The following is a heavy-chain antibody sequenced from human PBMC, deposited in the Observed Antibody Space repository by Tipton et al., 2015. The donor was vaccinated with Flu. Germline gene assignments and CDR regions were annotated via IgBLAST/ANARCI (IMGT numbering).Heavy chain of an antibody. Sequence: QLVQSGPEVKKPGASVKVSCKASGYTFTIYDFNWVRQATGQGLEWMGWMNPNSGNTGYAQKFQGRVTMTRNTSISTAYMELSSLRSEDTAVYYCARFTNSCTSYHYYYAIDVWGQGTTVTVSS. V-gene: IGHV1-8*01. CDR3: ARFTNSCTSYHYYYAIDV. CDR1: GYTFTIYD. CDR2: MNPNSGNT. J-gene: IGHJ6*02. D-gene: IGHD3-16*02.